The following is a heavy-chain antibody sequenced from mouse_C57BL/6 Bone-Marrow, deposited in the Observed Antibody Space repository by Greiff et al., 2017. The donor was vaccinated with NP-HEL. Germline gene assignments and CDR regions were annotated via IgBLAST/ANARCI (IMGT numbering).Heavy chain of an antibody. Sequence: DVHLVESGGGLVKPGGSLKLSCAASGFTFSSYTMSWVRQTPEKRLEWVATISGGGGNTYYPDNVKGRFTISRDNAKNTLYLQMSSLRSEDTALYYCARHDDGYYERIIYYAMDYWGQGTSVTVSS. J-gene: IGHJ4*01. V-gene: IGHV5-9*01. CDR1: GFTFSSYT. CDR3: ARHDDGYYERIIYYAMDY. D-gene: IGHD2-3*01. CDR2: ISGGGGNT.